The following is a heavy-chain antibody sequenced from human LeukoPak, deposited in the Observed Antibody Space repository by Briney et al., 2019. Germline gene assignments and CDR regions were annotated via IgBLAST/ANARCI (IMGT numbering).Heavy chain of an antibody. Sequence: PGGSLRLSCTASGFTFGDYAMSWFRQAPGKGLEWVGFIRSKAYGGTTEYAASVKGRFTISRDDSKSIAYLQMNSLKTEDTAVYYCTISQIFGDNWNDVNYFDYWGQGTLVTVSS. CDR1: GFTFGDYA. CDR3: TISQIFGDNWNDVNYFDY. J-gene: IGHJ4*02. CDR2: IRSKAYGGTT. V-gene: IGHV3-49*03. D-gene: IGHD1-20*01.